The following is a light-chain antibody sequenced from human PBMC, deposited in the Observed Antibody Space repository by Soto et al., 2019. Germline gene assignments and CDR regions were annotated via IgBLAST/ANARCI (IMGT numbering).Light chain of an antibody. CDR1: QSVSSN. CDR3: QQYNNWPLT. J-gene: IGKJ4*01. V-gene: IGKV3-15*01. CDR2: GAS. Sequence: EIVMTQSPATLSVSPGERATLSCSASQSVSSNLAWYQQKPGQAPMLXFYGASTRATGLSARFSGSGSGTEFTLTISSLQSEDFAVYYCQQYNNWPLTFGGGTKV.